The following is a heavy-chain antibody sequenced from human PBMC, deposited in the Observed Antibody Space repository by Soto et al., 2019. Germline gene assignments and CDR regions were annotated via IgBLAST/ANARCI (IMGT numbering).Heavy chain of an antibody. D-gene: IGHD3-10*01. Sequence: GESLKISCKGSGYSFTSYWIGWVRQMPGKGLEWMGIIYPGDSDTRYSPSFQGQVTISADKSISTAYLQWSSLKASDTAMYYCARAGSITMVRGAYAYNWFDPWGQGTLVTVSS. J-gene: IGHJ5*02. CDR3: ARAGSITMVRGAYAYNWFDP. CDR1: GYSFTSYW. V-gene: IGHV5-51*01. CDR2: IYPGDSDT.